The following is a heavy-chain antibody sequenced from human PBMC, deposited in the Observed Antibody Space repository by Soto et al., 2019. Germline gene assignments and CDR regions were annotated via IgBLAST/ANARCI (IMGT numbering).Heavy chain of an antibody. Sequence: SETLSLTCTVSGGSISSGDYYWSWIRQPPGKGLEWIGYIYYSGSTYYNPSLKSRVTISVDTSKNQFSLKLSSVTAADTAVYFFARGGGVRANTIYYWGQGTLVTVSS. D-gene: IGHD3-16*01. V-gene: IGHV4-30-4*01. CDR1: GGSISSGDYY. J-gene: IGHJ4*02. CDR3: ARGGGVRANTIYY. CDR2: IYYSGST.